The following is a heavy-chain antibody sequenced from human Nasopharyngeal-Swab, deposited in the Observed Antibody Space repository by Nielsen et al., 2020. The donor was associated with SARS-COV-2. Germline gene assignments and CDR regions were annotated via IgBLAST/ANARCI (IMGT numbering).Heavy chain of an antibody. CDR3: ARDRTIFGVVQGWFDP. D-gene: IGHD3-3*01. J-gene: IGHJ5*02. CDR2: IYYSGST. V-gene: IGHV4-59*01. Sequence: WICQPPGKGLEWIGYIYYSGSTNYNPSLKSRVTISVDTSKNQFSLKLSSVTAADTAVYYCARDRTIFGVVQGWFDPWGQGTLVTVSS.